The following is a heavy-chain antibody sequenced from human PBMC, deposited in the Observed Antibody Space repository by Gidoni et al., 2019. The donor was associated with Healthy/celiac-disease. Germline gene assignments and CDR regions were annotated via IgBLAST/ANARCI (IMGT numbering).Heavy chain of an antibody. CDR2: IYPGASDT. CDR3: ARQVLYYYDSSGSKPVGAFDI. CDR1: GYSFTSYW. Sequence: EVQLVQSGAEVKKPGESLKTYCKGSGYSFTSYWIGWVRQMPGKGLEWMGIIYPGASDTIYSPSFQGQVTLSADKSISTAYLQWSSLKASDTAMYYCARQVLYYYDSSGSKPVGAFDIWGQGTMVTVSS. D-gene: IGHD3-22*01. J-gene: IGHJ3*02. V-gene: IGHV5-51*01.